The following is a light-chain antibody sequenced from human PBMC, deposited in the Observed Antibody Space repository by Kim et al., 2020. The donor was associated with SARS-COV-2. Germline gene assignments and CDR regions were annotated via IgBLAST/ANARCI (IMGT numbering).Light chain of an antibody. CDR2: RAS. Sequence: SPGDRATLSCRASQRVDGNSLAWYQQRPGQPPRLLIYRASSRASGIPDRFGGSGTGTDFTLTISRLEPEDFAMYYCQQSGTSPLTFGGGTKVDIK. J-gene: IGKJ4*01. V-gene: IGKV3-20*01. CDR1: QRVDGNS. CDR3: QQSGTSPLT.